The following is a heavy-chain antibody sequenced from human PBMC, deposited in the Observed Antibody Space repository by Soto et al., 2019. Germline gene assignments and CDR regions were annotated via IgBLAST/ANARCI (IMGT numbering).Heavy chain of an antibody. CDR2: IIPIFGTA. CDR1: GGTFSSYA. J-gene: IGHJ4*02. D-gene: IGHD1-26*01. CDR3: AREGSSPPGFDY. V-gene: IGHV1-69*13. Sequence: SVKVSCKASGGTFSSYAISWVRQAPGQGLEWMGGIIPIFGTANYAQKFQGRVTITADESTSTAYMELSSLRSEDTAVYYCAREGSSPPGFDYWGQGTLVTVSS.